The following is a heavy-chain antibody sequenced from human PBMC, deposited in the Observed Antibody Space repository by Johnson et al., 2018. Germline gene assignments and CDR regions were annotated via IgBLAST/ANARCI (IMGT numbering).Heavy chain of an antibody. CDR3: ARDFVLQH. CDR2: ITSSSSYM. J-gene: IGHJ1*01. Sequence: VQLVQSGGGLVKPGGSLRLACAASGFTFSTYSMNWVRQAPGKGLEWVSSITSSSSYMYYTDSVRGRFTISRDNAKNSRYLQMNSLRAEDTAVYYCARDFVLQHWGQGTLVTVSS. CDR1: GFTFSTYS. V-gene: IGHV3-21*04. D-gene: IGHD6-6*01.